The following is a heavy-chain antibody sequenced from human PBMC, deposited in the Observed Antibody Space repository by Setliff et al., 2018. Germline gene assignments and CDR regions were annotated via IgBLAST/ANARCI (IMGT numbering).Heavy chain of an antibody. CDR1: GYTFSDYG. CDR3: ARRWETGDQDAYDI. V-gene: IGHV1-18*01. Sequence: GASVKVSCKTSGYTFSDYGIAWVRQAPGQGLEWMGWISAHTGNTFYSPKFHGRVTLTTDTSTSTGYMELRSLTSDDTAVYYCARRWETGDQDAYDIWGQGTMVTVSS. CDR2: ISAHTGNT. J-gene: IGHJ3*02. D-gene: IGHD7-27*01.